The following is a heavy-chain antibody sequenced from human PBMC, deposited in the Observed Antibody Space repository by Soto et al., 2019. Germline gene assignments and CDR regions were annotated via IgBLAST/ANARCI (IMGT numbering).Heavy chain of an antibody. Sequence: QVHLQQWGAGLLKPSETLSLTCAFYGESFIGYYWTWIRQSPGKGLEWIGEINHGGSTNYNPSLKSRVTISIDTSKNQFSLKLTSVTAADTSVYYCARTDIVTTNWFDPWGQGTLVTVSS. CDR1: GESFIGYY. CDR2: INHGGST. J-gene: IGHJ5*02. V-gene: IGHV4-34*01. CDR3: ARTDIVTTNWFDP. D-gene: IGHD5-12*01.